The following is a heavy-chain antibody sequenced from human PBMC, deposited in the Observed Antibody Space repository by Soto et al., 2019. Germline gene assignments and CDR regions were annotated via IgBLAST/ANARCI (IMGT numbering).Heavy chain of an antibody. J-gene: IGHJ6*03. CDR1: GGTFSSYT. CDR3: ARGFGDDYGSGSTYYSYYYMDV. CDR2: IIPILGIA. V-gene: IGHV1-69*02. D-gene: IGHD3-10*01. Sequence: QVQLVQSGAEVKKPGSSVKVSCKASGGTFSSYTISWVRQAPGQGLEWMGRIIPILGIANYAQKFQGRVTITADKSTSTAYMVLSSRRSADTAVYYYARGFGDDYGSGSTYYSYYYMDVWCKGTTVTVSS.